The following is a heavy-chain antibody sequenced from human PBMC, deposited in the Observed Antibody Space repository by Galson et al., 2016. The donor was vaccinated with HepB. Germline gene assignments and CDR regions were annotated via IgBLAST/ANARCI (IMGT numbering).Heavy chain of an antibody. Sequence: LRLSCAASGFTVSRNSMSWVRPAPGQGLEWVSVIYCGGSTSYADSVKGRFPISRDNSKNTLYLQMNSLRAEDTAVYYCARVMSVSDAFDIWGQGTMVTVSS. CDR1: GFTVSRNS. D-gene: IGHD4-11*01. CDR3: ARVMSVSDAFDI. CDR2: IYCGGST. V-gene: IGHV3-66*01. J-gene: IGHJ3*02.